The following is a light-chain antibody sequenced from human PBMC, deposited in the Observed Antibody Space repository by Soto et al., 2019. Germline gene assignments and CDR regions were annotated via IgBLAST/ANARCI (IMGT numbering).Light chain of an antibody. CDR3: QQYSRSPPT. J-gene: IGKJ1*01. CDR1: QRVRSSS. V-gene: IGKV3-20*01. CDR2: GAS. Sequence: EIVLTQSPGTLSLSPGERATLSCRASQRVRSSSLAWYQRKPGQAPRLLIYGASTRATDIPDRFSGSGSGTDFTLTISRLETEDFAVYYCQQYSRSPPTFGQGTKLEIK.